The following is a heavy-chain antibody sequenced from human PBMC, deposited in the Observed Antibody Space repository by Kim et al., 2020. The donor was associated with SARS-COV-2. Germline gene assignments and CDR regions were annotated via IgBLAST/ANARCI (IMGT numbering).Heavy chain of an antibody. D-gene: IGHD6-13*01. Sequence: TGGFPITRDNAKTSLYLQMNSLRAEDTAVYYCAGEGIAAAGTNFDYWGQGTLVTVSS. CDR3: AGEGIAAAGTNFDY. J-gene: IGHJ4*02. V-gene: IGHV3-11*05.